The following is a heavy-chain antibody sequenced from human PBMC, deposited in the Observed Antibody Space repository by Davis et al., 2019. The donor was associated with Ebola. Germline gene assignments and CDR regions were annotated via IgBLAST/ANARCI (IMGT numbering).Heavy chain of an antibody. CDR2: FDPEDGER. CDR3: AIGGRAGGFDY. Sequence: AASVKVSCKVSEYTLTELSIHWVRQAPGKGLEWMGRFDPEDGERIYVQKFQGRVTMTDDTSTDTAYMKLTSLRSEDTAVYYCAIGGRAGGFDYWGQGTLVTVSS. CDR1: EYTLTELS. J-gene: IGHJ4*02. V-gene: IGHV1-24*01.